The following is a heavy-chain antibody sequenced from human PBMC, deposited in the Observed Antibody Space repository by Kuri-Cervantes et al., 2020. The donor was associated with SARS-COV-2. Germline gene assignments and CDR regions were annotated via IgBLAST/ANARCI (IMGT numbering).Heavy chain of an antibody. CDR2: ISWNSGSI. CDR3: AKDIAAQPYYYMDV. D-gene: IGHD2-2*01. J-gene: IGHJ6*03. CDR1: GFTFDDYA. Sequence: GGSLRLSCAASGFTFDDYAMHWVRQAPGKGLEWVSGISWNSGSIGYADSVKGRFTISRDNAKNSLYLQMNSLRAEDTALYYCAKDIAAQPYYYMDVWGKETTVTVSS. V-gene: IGHV3-9*01.